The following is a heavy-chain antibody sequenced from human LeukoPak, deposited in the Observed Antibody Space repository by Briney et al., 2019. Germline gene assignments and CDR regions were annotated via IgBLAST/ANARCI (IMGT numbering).Heavy chain of an antibody. CDR1: GFTFSSYA. D-gene: IGHD3-22*01. CDR3: VKGDITMIVVVPFDY. CDR2: ISSNGGST. Sequence: GGSLRLSCSASGFTFSSYAMHWVRQAPGEGLEYVSAISSNGGSTYYADSVKGRFTISRDNSKNTLYLQMSSLRAEDTAVYYCVKGDITMIVVVPFDYWGQGTLVTVSS. J-gene: IGHJ4*02. V-gene: IGHV3-64D*06.